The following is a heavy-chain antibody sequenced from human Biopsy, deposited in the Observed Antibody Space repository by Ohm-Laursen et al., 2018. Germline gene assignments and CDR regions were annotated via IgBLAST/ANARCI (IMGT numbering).Heavy chain of an antibody. CDR3: ARHAPSYSGSYWRYFDL. CDR1: GGSISNLY. CDR2: ISNSGNT. Sequence: SETLSLTCNVSGGSISNLYWSWIRQPPGKGLEWIGIISNSGNTNYNPSLKSRVTISADTSKNQFSLKLGSVTVADTAVYYCARHAPSYSGSYWRYFDLWGRGTLVTVSS. D-gene: IGHD1-26*01. J-gene: IGHJ2*01. V-gene: IGHV4-59*08.